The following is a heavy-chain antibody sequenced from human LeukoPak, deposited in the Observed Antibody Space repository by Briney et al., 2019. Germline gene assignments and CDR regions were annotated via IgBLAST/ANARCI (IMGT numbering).Heavy chain of an antibody. D-gene: IGHD3-22*01. CDR2: ISHDGSNK. Sequence: GGSLRLSCAASGFTFSSYGMHWVRQAPGKGLEWVAVISHDGSNKYYADSVKGRFTISRDNSKNTLYLQMNSLRAEDTAVYYCAKGIAEYYYDSSGLRNYFDYWGQGTLITVSS. J-gene: IGHJ4*02. CDR3: AKGIAEYYYDSSGLRNYFDY. CDR1: GFTFSSYG. V-gene: IGHV3-30*18.